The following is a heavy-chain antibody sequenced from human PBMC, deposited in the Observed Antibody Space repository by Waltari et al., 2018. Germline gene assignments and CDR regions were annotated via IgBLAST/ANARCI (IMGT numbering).Heavy chain of an antibody. J-gene: IGHJ4*02. D-gene: IGHD6-13*01. Sequence: QVQLQESGPGLVKPSETLSLTCTVSGGSISSYYWSWIRQPPGKGLEWIGYIYYSGSTNYNPSLKSRVTISVDTSKNQFSLKLSSVTAADTAVYYCASSFSSSWFFDYWGQGTLVTVSS. CDR2: IYYSGST. CDR1: GGSISSYY. CDR3: ASSFSSSWFFDY. V-gene: IGHV4-59*01.